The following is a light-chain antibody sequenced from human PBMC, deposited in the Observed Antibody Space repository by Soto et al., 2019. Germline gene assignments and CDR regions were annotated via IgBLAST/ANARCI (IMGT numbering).Light chain of an antibody. J-gene: IGLJ1*01. CDR2: EVN. V-gene: IGLV2-8*01. CDR1: SSDVGGYNY. CDR3: ASYAGGNNV. Sequence: QSVLTQPPSASGSPGQSVTISCTGTSSDVGGYNYVSWYQQHPGKVPKLMVYEVNKRPSGVPGRFSGSKSGNTSSLTVAGLEAEEEADYYCASYAGGNNVFGTGTKLTVL.